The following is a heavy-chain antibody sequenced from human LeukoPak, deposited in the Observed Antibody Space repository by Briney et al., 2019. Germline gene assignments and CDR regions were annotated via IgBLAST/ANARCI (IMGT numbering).Heavy chain of an antibody. CDR2: IKSKTDGGTT. V-gene: IGHV3-15*01. Sequence: GGSLRLSCATSGFTFSNAWMTWVRQAPGKGLEWIGRIKSKTDGGTTDYAAPVKGRFTISRDDSKNTLYPQMNSLRAEDTAVYYCAKDLGYQLLYSFYYYGMDVWGQGTTVTVSS. J-gene: IGHJ6*02. CDR1: GFTFSNAW. D-gene: IGHD2-2*02. CDR3: AKDLGYQLLYSFYYYGMDV.